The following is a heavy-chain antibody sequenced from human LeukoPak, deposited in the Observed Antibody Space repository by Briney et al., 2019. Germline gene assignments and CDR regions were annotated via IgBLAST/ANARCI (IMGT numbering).Heavy chain of an antibody. CDR1: VGSISTTSYY. CDR3: ARRAASSKAPNWFDP. CDR2: IYYGGST. V-gene: IGHV4-39*07. D-gene: IGHD6-13*01. Sequence: SETLSLTCTVSVGSISTTSYYWGWFRQPPGKGLEWIGSIYYGGSTYYSPSLKSRVTISLDTSKHQFSLKLSSVTAADTAVYYCARRAASSKAPNWFDPWGQGTLVTVSS. J-gene: IGHJ5*02.